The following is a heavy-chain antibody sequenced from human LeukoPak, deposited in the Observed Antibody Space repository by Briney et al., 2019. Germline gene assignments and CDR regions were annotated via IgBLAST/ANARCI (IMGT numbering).Heavy chain of an antibody. CDR1: GFTFSSYG. V-gene: IGHV3-30*18. CDR3: ANTIAAAAFDP. J-gene: IGHJ5*02. D-gene: IGHD6-13*01. CDR2: ISYDGSNK. Sequence: QPGRSLRLSCAASGFTFSSYGMHWVRQAPGKGLKWVAVISYDGSNKYYADSVKGRFTISRDNSKNTLYLQMNSLRAEDTAAYYCANTIAAAAFDPWGQGTLVTVSS.